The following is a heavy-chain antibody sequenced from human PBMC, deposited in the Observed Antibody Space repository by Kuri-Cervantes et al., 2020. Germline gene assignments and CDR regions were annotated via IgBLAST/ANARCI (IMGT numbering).Heavy chain of an antibody. CDR3: AKSPSHIAVAGTGYYYYYMDV. Sequence: SETLSLTCAVSGYSINSGYYWGRIRQPPGKGLEWIGSIYHSGTTYYNPSLKSRVTILVDTSKNEFSLKLSSVIAADTAVYYCAKSPSHIAVAGTGYYYYYMDVWGKGTTVTVSS. CDR2: IYHSGTT. CDR1: GYSINSGYY. J-gene: IGHJ6*03. D-gene: IGHD6-19*01. V-gene: IGHV4-38-2*01.